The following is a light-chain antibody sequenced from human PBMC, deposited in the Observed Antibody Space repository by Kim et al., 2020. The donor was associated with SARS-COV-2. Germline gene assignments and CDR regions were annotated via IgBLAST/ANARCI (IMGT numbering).Light chain of an antibody. CDR3: QQHNNWPLT. CDR2: GAS. V-gene: IGKV3D-15*01. CDR1: QSVSSY. J-gene: IGKJ4*01. Sequence: LSPGERATLSCRASQSVSSYLAWYQQKPGQAPRLLIYGASSRATGIPARFGGSGSGTEFTLTISSLQPEDFAIYYCQQHNNWPLTFGGGTKVDIK.